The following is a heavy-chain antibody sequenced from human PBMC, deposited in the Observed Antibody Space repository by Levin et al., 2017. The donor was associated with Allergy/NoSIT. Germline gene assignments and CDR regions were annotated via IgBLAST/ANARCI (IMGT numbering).Heavy chain of an antibody. J-gene: IGHJ4*02. CDR2: ISWNSGSI. Sequence: GGSLRLSCAASGFTFDDYAMHWVRQAPGKGLEWVSGISWNSGSIGYADSVKGRFTISRDNAKNSLYLQMNSLRAEDTALYYRAKDGIAAAGIGYFDYWGQGTLVTVSS. V-gene: IGHV3-9*01. D-gene: IGHD6-13*01. CDR1: GFTFDDYA. CDR3: AKDGIAAAGIGYFDY.